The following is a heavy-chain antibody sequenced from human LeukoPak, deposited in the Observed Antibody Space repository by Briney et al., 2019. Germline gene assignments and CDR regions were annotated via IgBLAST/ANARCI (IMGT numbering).Heavy chain of an antibody. V-gene: IGHV4-38-2*02. Sequence: SETLSLTCTVSGYSISSGYYWGWIRQPPGKGLEWIGSIYHSGSTYYNPSLKSRVTISVDTSKNQFSLKLSSVTAADTAVYYCARLNYDSSGYYLGYWGQGTLVTVSS. CDR1: GYSISSGYY. CDR3: ARLNYDSSGYYLGY. J-gene: IGHJ4*02. D-gene: IGHD3-22*01. CDR2: IYHSGST.